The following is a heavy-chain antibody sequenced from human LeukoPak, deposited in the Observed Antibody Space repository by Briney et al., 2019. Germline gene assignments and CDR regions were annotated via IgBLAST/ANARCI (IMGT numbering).Heavy chain of an antibody. CDR1: GGSFSDYI. CDR2: INQSGST. J-gene: IGHJ4*02. D-gene: IGHD3-16*02. CDR3: ATIGGVWGSYRFTLDY. V-gene: IGHV4-34*01. Sequence: SETLSLTCGVYGGSFSDYIWSWIRQPPGKGLEWIGEINQSGSTNYNASLKSRVTISVDTSKNQFSLKLTSVTAADTAVYYCATIGGVWGSYRFTLDYWGQGTLVTVSS.